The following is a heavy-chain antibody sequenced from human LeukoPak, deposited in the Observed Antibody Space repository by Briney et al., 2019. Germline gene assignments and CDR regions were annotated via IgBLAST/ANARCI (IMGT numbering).Heavy chain of an antibody. D-gene: IGHD3-3*01. Sequence: SETLSLTCTVSGGSINSYYWSWIRQPPGKGLEWIGEINHSGSTNYNPSLKSRVTISVDTSKNQFSLKLSSVTAADTAVYYCARFPSSRFLEWFQNWFDPWGQGTLVTVSS. V-gene: IGHV4-34*01. CDR1: GGSINSYY. CDR3: ARFPSSRFLEWFQNWFDP. J-gene: IGHJ5*02. CDR2: INHSGST.